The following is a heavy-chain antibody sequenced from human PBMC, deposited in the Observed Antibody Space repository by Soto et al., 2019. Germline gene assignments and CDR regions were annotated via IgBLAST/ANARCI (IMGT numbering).Heavy chain of an antibody. CDR1: GGTFSSYT. D-gene: IGHD1-26*01. V-gene: IGHV1-69*02. CDR2: IIPILGIA. J-gene: IGHJ4*02. Sequence: QVQLVQSGAEVKKPGSSVKVSCKASGGTFSSYTISWVRQAPGQGLEWMGRIIPILGIANYAQKFQGRVTFTADKSTSTAYMELSSLRSEDTAVYYCARVRPAVGATTYYFDYWGQGTLVTVSS. CDR3: ARVRPAVGATTYYFDY.